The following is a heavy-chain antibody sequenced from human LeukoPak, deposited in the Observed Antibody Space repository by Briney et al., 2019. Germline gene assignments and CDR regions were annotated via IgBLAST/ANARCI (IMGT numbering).Heavy chain of an antibody. CDR2: INPSGDTT. D-gene: IGHD3-22*01. J-gene: IGHJ4*02. V-gene: IGHV1-46*01. CDR1: GYTFTCCY. CDR3: ARGYYDFDY. Sequence: ASVKVSCKASGYTFTCCYMHRMRQAPGQGLEGMGIINPSGDTTNYAQKFQGRVTLSRDTSTSTVYMDLSCQRSKVTAFYYCARGYYDFDYWGQGTLVTVSS.